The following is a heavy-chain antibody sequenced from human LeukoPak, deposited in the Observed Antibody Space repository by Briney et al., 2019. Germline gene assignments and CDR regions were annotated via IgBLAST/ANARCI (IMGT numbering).Heavy chain of an antibody. J-gene: IGHJ4*02. Sequence: GASVKVSCKASGYTFTSYGISWVRQAPGQGLEWMGWISAYNGNTNYAQKLQGRVTMTTDTSTSTACMELRSLRSDDTAVYYCARNAGNEMAIDDYWGQGTLVTVSS. V-gene: IGHV1-18*01. CDR2: ISAYNGNT. D-gene: IGHD5-24*01. CDR1: GYTFTSYG. CDR3: ARNAGNEMAIDDY.